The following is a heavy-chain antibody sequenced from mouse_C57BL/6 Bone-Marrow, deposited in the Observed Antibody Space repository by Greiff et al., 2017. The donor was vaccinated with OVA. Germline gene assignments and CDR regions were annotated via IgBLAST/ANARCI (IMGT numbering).Heavy chain of an antibody. CDR1: GFNIKDAY. J-gene: IGHJ4*01. CDR3: TTGDDDAMDY. V-gene: IGHV14-4*01. CDR2: IDPENGDT. Sequence: EVQLQQSGAELVRPGASVKLSCTASGFNIKDAYMHWVKQRPEQGLEWIGWIDPENGDTEYASKFQGKATITADTSANTAYLQLSSLTSEDTAVYYCTTGDDDAMDYWGQGTSVTVSS. D-gene: IGHD2-13*01.